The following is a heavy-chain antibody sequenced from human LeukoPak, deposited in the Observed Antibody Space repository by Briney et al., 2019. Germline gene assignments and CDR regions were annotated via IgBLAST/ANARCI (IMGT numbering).Heavy chain of an antibody. CDR3: AREYSGSYHADY. CDR1: GGTFSSYA. CDR2: IIPILGIA. D-gene: IGHD1-26*01. J-gene: IGHJ4*02. Sequence: SVKVSCKASGGTFSSYAISWVRQAPGQGLEWMGRIIPILGIANYAQKFQGRVTITADKSTSTAYMELRSLRSDDTAVYYCAREYSGSYHADYWGQGTLVTVSS. V-gene: IGHV1-69*04.